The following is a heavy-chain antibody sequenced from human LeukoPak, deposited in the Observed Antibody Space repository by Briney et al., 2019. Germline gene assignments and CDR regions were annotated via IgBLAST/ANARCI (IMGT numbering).Heavy chain of an antibody. Sequence: GASVKGSCKASVGTFSSYAISWVGQAPGQGLEWMGGIIPIFGTANYAQKFQGRVTITADESTSTAYMELSSLRSEDTAVYYCARGWIRGIAAARPFDYWGQGTLVTVSS. CDR3: ARGWIRGIAAARPFDY. J-gene: IGHJ4*02. CDR1: VGTFSSYA. CDR2: IIPIFGTA. D-gene: IGHD6-13*01. V-gene: IGHV1-69*13.